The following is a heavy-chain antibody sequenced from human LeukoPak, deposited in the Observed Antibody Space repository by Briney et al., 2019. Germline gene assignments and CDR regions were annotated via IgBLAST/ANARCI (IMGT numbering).Heavy chain of an antibody. J-gene: IGHJ6*03. CDR2: ISGSGGTT. V-gene: IGHV3-23*01. D-gene: IGHD6-6*01. CDR3: AKTGGSSFYYYMDV. CDR1: GFTFSSYG. Sequence: PGGSLRLSCAASGFTFSSYGMHWVRQAPGKGLEWVSGISGSGGTTYYADSVKGRFTISRDTSNNTLYPQMNSLRAEDAAVYYCAKTGGSSFYYYMDVWGKG.